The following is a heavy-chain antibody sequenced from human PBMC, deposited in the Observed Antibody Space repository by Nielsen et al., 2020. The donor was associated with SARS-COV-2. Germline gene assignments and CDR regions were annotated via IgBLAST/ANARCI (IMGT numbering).Heavy chain of an antibody. CDR2: INPDSGGT. J-gene: IGHJ6*02. CDR1: GYTFTGYY. Sequence: ASVKVSCKASGYTFTGYYIHWVRQAPGQGLEWMGWINPDSGGTDYAQKFQGRVTITRDTSASTAYMELSSLRSEDTAVYYCARDPPPITPWGMDVWGQGTTVTVSS. V-gene: IGHV1-2*02. D-gene: IGHD3-10*01. CDR3: ARDPPPITPWGMDV.